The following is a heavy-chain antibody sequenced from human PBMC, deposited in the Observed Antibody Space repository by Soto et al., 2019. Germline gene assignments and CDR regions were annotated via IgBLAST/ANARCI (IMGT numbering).Heavy chain of an antibody. Sequence: SETLSLTCTVSGGSSSSYYWSWIRQPPGKGLEWIGYIYYSGSTNYNPSLKSRVTISVDTSKNQFSLKLSSVTAADTAVYYCARFDRWDGRDYWGQGTLVTVS. V-gene: IGHV4-59*01. CDR3: ARFDRWDGRDY. J-gene: IGHJ4*02. D-gene: IGHD1-26*01. CDR1: GGSSSSYY. CDR2: IYYSGST.